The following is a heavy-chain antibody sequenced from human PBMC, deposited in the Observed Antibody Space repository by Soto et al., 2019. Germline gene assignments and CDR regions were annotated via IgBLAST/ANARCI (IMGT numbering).Heavy chain of an antibody. V-gene: IGHV1-2*04. D-gene: IGHD3-3*01. CDR3: ARGPHDGSQYFQH. Sequence: QVQLVQSGAEVKKPGASVKVSCKASGYTFTGYYMHWVRQAPGQGLEWMGWINPNSGGTNYAQRFQVWVTMTRDTSINTAYMELSRLRSDDTAVYYCARGPHDGSQYFQHWGQGTLVTVSS. CDR1: GYTFTGYY. J-gene: IGHJ1*01. CDR2: INPNSGGT.